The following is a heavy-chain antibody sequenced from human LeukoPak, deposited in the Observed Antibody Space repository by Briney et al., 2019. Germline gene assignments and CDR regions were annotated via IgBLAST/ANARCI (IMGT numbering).Heavy chain of an antibody. CDR3: AKGVKHIVVLTAQHYFDY. CDR1: GFTFRSYG. Sequence: PGGSLRLSCAASGFTFRSYGMHWVRQAPGKGLEWVAFIRYDGNNKYYADSVKGRFTILRDNSRNTLYLQMNTLRAEDTAVYYCAKGVKHIVVLTAQHYFDYWGQGTLVTVSS. J-gene: IGHJ4*02. D-gene: IGHD2-21*02. V-gene: IGHV3-30*02. CDR2: IRYDGNNK.